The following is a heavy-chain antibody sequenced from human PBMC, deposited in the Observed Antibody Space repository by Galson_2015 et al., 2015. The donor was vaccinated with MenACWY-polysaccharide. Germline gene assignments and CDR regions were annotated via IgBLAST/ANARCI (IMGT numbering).Heavy chain of an antibody. J-gene: IGHJ4*02. CDR2: IYYDGSDK. CDR3: ASGRAPNGDASLTYFDY. Sequence: SLRLSCAASGFSFSSYTLNWVRQAPGKGLEWVAIIYYDGSDKYYADSVKGRFTISRDNSRNTLYLQMNSLRVEDTAIYYCASGRAPNGDASLTYFDYWGQGTLVTVSS. CDR1: GFSFSSYT. V-gene: IGHV3-30*04. D-gene: IGHD2-21*02.